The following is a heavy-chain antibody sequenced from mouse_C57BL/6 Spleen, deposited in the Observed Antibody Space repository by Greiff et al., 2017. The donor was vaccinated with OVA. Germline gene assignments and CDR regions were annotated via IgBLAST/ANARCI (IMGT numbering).Heavy chain of an antibody. J-gene: IGHJ4*01. Sequence: QVQLKESGPELVKPGASVKISCKASGYSFTSYYIHWVKQRPGQGLEWIGWIYPGSGNTKYNEKFKGKATLTADTSSSTAYMQLSSLTSEDSAVYYCSTGLYYYAMDYWGQGTSVTVSS. D-gene: IGHD2-2*01. V-gene: IGHV1-66*01. CDR3: STGLYYYAMDY. CDR1: GYSFTSYY. CDR2: IYPGSGNT.